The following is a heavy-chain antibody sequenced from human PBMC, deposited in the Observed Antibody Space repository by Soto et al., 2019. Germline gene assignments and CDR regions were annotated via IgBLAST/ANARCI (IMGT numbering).Heavy chain of an antibody. Sequence: GGSLRLSCAASGFTFSSHAMYWVRQAPGKGLEWVAVISFDGSEKYFADSVRGRFTISRDNSRNTLWLQMNSLTIDDTAVYYCARSGGNYYHGLDVWGQGTTVTVSS. CDR3: ARSGGNYYHGLDV. CDR2: ISFDGSEK. J-gene: IGHJ6*02. D-gene: IGHD3-16*01. CDR1: GFTFSSHA. V-gene: IGHV3-30-3*01.